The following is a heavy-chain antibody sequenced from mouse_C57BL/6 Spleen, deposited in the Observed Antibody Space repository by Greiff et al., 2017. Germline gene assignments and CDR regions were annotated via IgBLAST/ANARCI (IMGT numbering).Heavy chain of an antibody. V-gene: IGHV3-6*01. CDR2: ISYDGSN. J-gene: IGHJ3*01. CDR1: GYSITSGYY. CDR3: ARGDDYDPWFAY. D-gene: IGHD2-4*01. Sequence: EVHLVESGPGLVKPSQSLSLTCSVTGYSITSGYYWNWIRQFPGNKLEWMGYISYDGSNNYNPSLKNRISITRDTSKNQFFLKLNSVTTEDTATYYCARGDDYDPWFAYWGQGTLVTVSA.